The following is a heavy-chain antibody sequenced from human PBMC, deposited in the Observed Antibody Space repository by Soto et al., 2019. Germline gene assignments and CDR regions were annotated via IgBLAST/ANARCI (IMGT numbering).Heavy chain of an antibody. Sequence: QVQLQQWGAGLLKPSETLSLTCAVYGGSFSGYYWSWIRQPPGKGLEWIGEINHSGSTNYNPSLKSRVTISVDTSKNQFSLKLSSVTAADTAVYYCARDSRSGYDFDYWGQGTLVTVSS. D-gene: IGHD5-12*01. V-gene: IGHV4-34*01. CDR2: INHSGST. CDR3: ARDSRSGYDFDY. J-gene: IGHJ4*02. CDR1: GGSFSGYY.